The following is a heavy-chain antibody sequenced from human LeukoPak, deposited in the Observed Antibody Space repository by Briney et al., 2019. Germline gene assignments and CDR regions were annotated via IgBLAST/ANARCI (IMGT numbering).Heavy chain of an antibody. J-gene: IGHJ4*02. CDR1: GFTFSSYG. CDR3: ARGASILLWLLDY. V-gene: IGHV3-64*02. Sequence: GGSLRLSCVGSGFTFSSYGMHWVRQAPGKGLEYVSTISSNGASTYYADSVKGRFTISRGNSKNTLYLQVGSLRPEDMAVYYCARGASILLWLLDYWGQGTLVTVSS. D-gene: IGHD5-18*01. CDR2: ISSNGAST.